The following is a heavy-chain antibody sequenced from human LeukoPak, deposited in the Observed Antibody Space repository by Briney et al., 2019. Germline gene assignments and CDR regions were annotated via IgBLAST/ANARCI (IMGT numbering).Heavy chain of an antibody. CDR2: IYYSGTT. D-gene: IGHD3-9*01. CDR3: ARSGTLTGYLY. Sequence: PSETLSLTCTVSDGSLSSYYWTWIRQPPGKGLEWIGYIYYSGTTNYNPSPESRVTMSVDTSKNQFSLKLNSVTAADTAVYYCARSGTLTGYLYWGQGALVTVSS. CDR1: DGSLSSYY. J-gene: IGHJ4*02. V-gene: IGHV4-59*01.